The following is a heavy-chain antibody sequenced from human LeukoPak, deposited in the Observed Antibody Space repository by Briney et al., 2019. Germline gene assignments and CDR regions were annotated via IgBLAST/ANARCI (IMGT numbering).Heavy chain of an antibody. J-gene: IGHJ5*02. V-gene: IGHV4-59*01. D-gene: IGHD6-6*01. Sequence: PSETLSLTCTVSGGSISSYYWSWIRQPPGKGLEWIGDIYYSGSTNYNPSLKSRVTISVDTSKNQFSLKLSSVTAADTAVYYCAREKVSSSTNWFDPWGQGTLVSVSS. CDR2: IYYSGST. CDR1: GGSISSYY. CDR3: AREKVSSSTNWFDP.